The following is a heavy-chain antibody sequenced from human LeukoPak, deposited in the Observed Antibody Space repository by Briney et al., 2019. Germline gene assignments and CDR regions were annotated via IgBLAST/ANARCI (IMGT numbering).Heavy chain of an antibody. Sequence: SETLSLTCAVYGGSFSGYYWSWIRQPPGKGLEWIGEINHSGSTNYNPSLKSRVTISVDTSKNQFSLKLSSVTAADTAVYYCARVDMYYDILTGYLYWFDPWGQGTLVTVSS. D-gene: IGHD3-9*01. CDR2: INHSGST. CDR1: GGSFSGYY. V-gene: IGHV4-34*01. CDR3: ARVDMYYDILTGYLYWFDP. J-gene: IGHJ5*02.